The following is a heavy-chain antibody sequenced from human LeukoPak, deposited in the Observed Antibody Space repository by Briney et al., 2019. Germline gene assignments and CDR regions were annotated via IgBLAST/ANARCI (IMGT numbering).Heavy chain of an antibody. CDR2: IWYDGSQK. CDR3: ARDRVDTAMVGVLDY. V-gene: IGHV3-33*01. D-gene: IGHD5-18*01. CDR1: GFTFSTHG. Sequence: PGRSLRLSCAASGFTFSTHGMHWVRQAPGKGLEWVAVIWYDGSQKYYADSVKGRFTISRDNSKNTLYLQMNSLRAEDTAVYYCARDRVDTAMVGVLDYWGQGTLVTVSS. J-gene: IGHJ4*02.